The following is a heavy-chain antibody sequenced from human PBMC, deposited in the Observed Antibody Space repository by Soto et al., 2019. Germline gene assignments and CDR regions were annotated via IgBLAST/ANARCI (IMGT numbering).Heavy chain of an antibody. V-gene: IGHV6-1*01. CDR1: GDSVSNNGAS. CDR2: TYYRSRWYN. CDR3: ARDPPAFHSAFDF. D-gene: IGHD4-4*01. J-gene: IGHJ4*02. Sequence: SQTLSLTCAISGDSVSNNGASCNWSRQSPSRGLEWLGRTYYRSRWYNDYAVFMKSRIIINPDTSKNQFSLHLNSVTPEDTAVYYCARDPPAFHSAFDFWGQGSLVTVSS.